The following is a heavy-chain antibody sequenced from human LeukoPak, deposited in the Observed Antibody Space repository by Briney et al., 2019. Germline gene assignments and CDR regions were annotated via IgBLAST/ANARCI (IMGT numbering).Heavy chain of an antibody. D-gene: IGHD3-9*01. CDR3: AKPKLGDPTYYDILTGYYWGSAWPNQTDDY. CDR1: GFTFSSYG. V-gene: IGHV3-30*18. Sequence: GGSLRFSCAASGFTFSSYGMHWVRQAPGKGLEWVAVISYDGSNKYYADSVKGRFTISRDNSKNTLYLQMNSLRAEDTAVYYCAKPKLGDPTYYDILTGYYWGSAWPNQTDDYWGQGTLVTVSS. CDR2: ISYDGSNK. J-gene: IGHJ4*02.